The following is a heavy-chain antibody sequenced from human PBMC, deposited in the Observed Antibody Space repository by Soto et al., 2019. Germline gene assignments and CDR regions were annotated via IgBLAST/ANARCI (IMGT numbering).Heavy chain of an antibody. CDR2: ISSDGSNK. D-gene: IGHD3-3*01. CDR3: ARDKRDLRFLEWSYYFDY. V-gene: IGHV3-30-3*01. J-gene: IGHJ4*02. CDR1: GFTFSSCA. Sequence: QVQLVESGGGVVQPGRSLRLSCAASGFTFSSCAIHWVRQAPGKGLEWVALISSDGSNKYYADSVKGRFTISRDNSKNTLYLQMHSLRAEDTAVYYCARDKRDLRFLEWSYYFDYWGQGTLVTVSS.